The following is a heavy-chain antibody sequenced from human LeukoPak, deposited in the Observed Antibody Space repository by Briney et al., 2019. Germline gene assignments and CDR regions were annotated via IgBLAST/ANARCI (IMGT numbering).Heavy chain of an antibody. CDR3: ASTLPGAGTHFDY. CDR2: FDPEDGET. Sequence: ASGNVSSKVSGYALPELSMHWVRPAPGKGLGWMGGFDPEDGETIYAQKFQGRVTITEDTSTDTAYMELSSLRSEDTAVYYCASTLPGAGTHFDYWGQGTLVTVSS. D-gene: IGHD6-19*01. V-gene: IGHV1-24*01. J-gene: IGHJ4*02. CDR1: GYALPELS.